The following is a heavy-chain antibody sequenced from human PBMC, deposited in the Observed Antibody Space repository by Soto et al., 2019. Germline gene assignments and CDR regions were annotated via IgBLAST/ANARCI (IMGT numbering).Heavy chain of an antibody. Sequence: QVQLVQSGAEGKKPGASVKVSCEASGYPFSAFDINWVRQAGGQGLEWMGWMNPDSGDTAFAQRFQDRITMTRSTSISTAYMELSRLTSDDTAVYFCVRQPGGVATPGDDYWGQGTLVTVSS. CDR1: GYPFSAFD. V-gene: IGHV1-8*01. CDR3: VRQPGGVATPGDDY. CDR2: MNPDSGDT. J-gene: IGHJ4*02. D-gene: IGHD2-15*01.